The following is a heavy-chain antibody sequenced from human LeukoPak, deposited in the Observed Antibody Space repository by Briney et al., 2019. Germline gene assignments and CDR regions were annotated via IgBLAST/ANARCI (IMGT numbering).Heavy chain of an antibody. CDR3: ASQSGSYFQINGPPNY. CDR2: ISGSGGST. Sequence: GGSLRLSCAASGFTFSSYAMSWVRQAPGKGLEWVSAISGSGGSTYYADSVKGRFTISRDNSKNTLYLHMSSLRAEDTAVYYCASQSGSYFQINGPPNYWGQGTLVTVSS. D-gene: IGHD1-26*01. CDR1: GFTFSSYA. V-gene: IGHV3-23*01. J-gene: IGHJ4*02.